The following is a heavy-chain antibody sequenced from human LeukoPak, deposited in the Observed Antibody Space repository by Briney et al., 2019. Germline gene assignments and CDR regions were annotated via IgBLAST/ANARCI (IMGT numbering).Heavy chain of an antibody. J-gene: IGHJ4*02. Sequence: GGSLRLSCAASGFTFSSYAMSWVRQAPGKGLEWVSTITSGGTTYYADSVKGRFTISRDNSKNTLYLQMNSLRAEDTAVYYCAKDQEWELTHYFDYWGQGTLVTVSS. CDR3: AKDQEWELTHYFDY. D-gene: IGHD1-26*01. V-gene: IGHV3-23*01. CDR1: GFTFSSYA. CDR2: ITSGGTT.